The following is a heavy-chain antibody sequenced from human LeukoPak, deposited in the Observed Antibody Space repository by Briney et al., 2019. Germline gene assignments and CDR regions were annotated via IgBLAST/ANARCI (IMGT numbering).Heavy chain of an antibody. CDR2: IRYDGSNK. D-gene: IGHD2-2*01. V-gene: IGHV3-30*02. Sequence: KTGGSLRLSCAASGFTFSSYGMHWVRQAPGKGLEWVAFIRYDGSNKYYADSVKGRFTISRDNSKNTLYLQMNSLRAEDTAVYYCAKDKGQLRDPPIQFDPWGQGTLVTVSS. CDR1: GFTFSSYG. J-gene: IGHJ5*02. CDR3: AKDKGQLRDPPIQFDP.